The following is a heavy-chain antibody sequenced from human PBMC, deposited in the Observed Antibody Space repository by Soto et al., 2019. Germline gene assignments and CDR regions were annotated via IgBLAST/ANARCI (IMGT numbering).Heavy chain of an antibody. J-gene: IGHJ4*02. CDR3: ARDRAYYYDSSGYYSDY. Sequence: QVQPVQSGAEVKKPGASVKVSCKASGYTFTSYGISWVRQAPGQGLEWMGWISAYNGNTNYAQKLQGRVTMTTDTSTSTAYMELRSLRSDDTAVYYCARDRAYYYDSSGYYSDYWGQGTLVTVSS. D-gene: IGHD3-22*01. CDR1: GYTFTSYG. CDR2: ISAYNGNT. V-gene: IGHV1-18*04.